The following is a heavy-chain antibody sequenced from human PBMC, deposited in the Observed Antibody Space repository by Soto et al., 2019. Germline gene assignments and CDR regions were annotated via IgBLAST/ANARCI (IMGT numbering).Heavy chain of an antibody. J-gene: IGHJ6*02. V-gene: IGHV3-30-3*01. Sequence: QVQLVESGGGVVQPGRSLKLSCAASGFIFSNYAVHWVRQAPGKGLEWVAVISYDGSNKYYADSVKGRCTISRDNSKNTLYLQMNSLRAEDTAVYYCARESCISTICYRPRGGLDVWGQGTTLTVSS. CDR2: ISYDGSNK. CDR3: ARESCISTICYRPRGGLDV. CDR1: GFIFSNYA. D-gene: IGHD2-2*01.